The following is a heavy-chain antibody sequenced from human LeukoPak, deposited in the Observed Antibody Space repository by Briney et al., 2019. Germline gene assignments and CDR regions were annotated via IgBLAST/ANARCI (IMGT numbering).Heavy chain of an antibody. D-gene: IGHD3-3*02. CDR1: GFTFSSYG. CDR2: IWYDGSNK. Sequence: GRSLRLSCAASGFTFSSYGMHWVRQAPGKGLEWVAVIWYDGSNKYYADSVKGRFTISRDNSKNTLYLQMNSLRAEDTAVYYCARRWAPLGPIDYWGQGTLVTVSS. J-gene: IGHJ4*02. CDR3: ARRWAPLGPIDY. V-gene: IGHV3-33*01.